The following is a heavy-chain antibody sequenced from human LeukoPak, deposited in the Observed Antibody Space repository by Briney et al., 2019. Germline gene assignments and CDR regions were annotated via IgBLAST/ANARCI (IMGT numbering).Heavy chain of an antibody. V-gene: IGHV4-59*08. D-gene: IGHD6-13*01. CDR3: ARAKAAGTPYFDY. J-gene: IGHJ4*02. Sequence: SETLSLTCTVSGGSISSYYWSWIRQPPGKGLEWIGYIYYSGSTNYNPSLKSRVTISVDTSKNQFSLKLSSVTAADTAVYYCARAKAAGTPYFDYWGQGTLVTVPS. CDR2: IYYSGST. CDR1: GGSISSYY.